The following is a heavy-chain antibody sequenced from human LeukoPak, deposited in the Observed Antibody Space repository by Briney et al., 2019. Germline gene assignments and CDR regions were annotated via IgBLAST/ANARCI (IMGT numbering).Heavy chain of an antibody. Sequence: PGGSLRLSCAASGFTFSSYAMSWVRQAPGKGLEWVSAISGSGGSTYYADSVKGRFTISRDNSKNTLYLQMNSLRAEDTAVYYCARDLTRRGLEQTRGGENSFDYWGQGTLVTVSS. J-gene: IGHJ4*02. CDR3: ARDLTRRGLEQTRGGENSFDY. V-gene: IGHV3-23*01. CDR1: GFTFSSYA. CDR2: ISGSGGST. D-gene: IGHD1/OR15-1a*01.